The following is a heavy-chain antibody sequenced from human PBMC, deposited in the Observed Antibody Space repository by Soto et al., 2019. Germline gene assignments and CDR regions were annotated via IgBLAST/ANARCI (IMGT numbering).Heavy chain of an antibody. D-gene: IGHD3-22*01. Sequence: SVKVSCKASGGTFSSYAISWVRQAPGQGLEWMGGIIPIFGTANYAQKFQGRVTITADESTSTAYMELSSLRSEDTAVYYCARDDLHYYDSSGYYYGNWFDPWGQGALVTVSS. CDR1: GGTFSSYA. V-gene: IGHV1-69*13. CDR2: IIPIFGTA. CDR3: ARDDLHYYDSSGYYYGNWFDP. J-gene: IGHJ5*02.